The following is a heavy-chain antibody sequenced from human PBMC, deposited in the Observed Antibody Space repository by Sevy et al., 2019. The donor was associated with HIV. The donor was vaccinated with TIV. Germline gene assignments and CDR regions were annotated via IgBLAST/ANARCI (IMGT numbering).Heavy chain of an antibody. J-gene: IGHJ6*02. D-gene: IGHD5-18*01. CDR1: GFTFDDYA. V-gene: IGHV3-9*01. CDR2: ISWNSGSI. CDR3: AKDHEGGYSLSSHYYYYGMDV. Sequence: GGSLRLSCAASGFTFDDYAMHWVRQAPGKGLEWVSGISWNSGSIGYADSVKGRFTISRDNAKNSLYLQTNSLRAEDTALYYCAKDHEGGYSLSSHYYYYGMDVWGQGTTVTVSS.